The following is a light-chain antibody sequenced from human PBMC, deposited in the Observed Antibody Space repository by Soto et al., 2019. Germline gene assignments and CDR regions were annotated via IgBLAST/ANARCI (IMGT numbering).Light chain of an antibody. CDR1: QSISSY. CDR3: LQHNSYPVT. J-gene: IGKJ4*01. Sequence: DIQMTQSPSSLSASVGDRVTITCRASQSISSYLNWYQQKPGKAPKRLIYAASSLQSGVPSRFSGSGSGTEFTLTISSLQPEDFATYYCLQHNSYPVTFGGGTKVDIK. V-gene: IGKV1-17*01. CDR2: AAS.